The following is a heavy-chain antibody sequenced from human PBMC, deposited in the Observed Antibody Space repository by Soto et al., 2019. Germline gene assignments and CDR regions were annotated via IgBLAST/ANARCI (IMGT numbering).Heavy chain of an antibody. V-gene: IGHV3-33*01. CDR3: ARVKQGRGGYDSPFDY. Sequence: QVQLVGSGGGVVQPGGSLRLSCAPSGFIFSSYGMHWVRQAPGKGLEWVAVIRYDGSKTYYEDSVKGRFTISRDNSKNTLYLQMNSLRAEDTAVYYCARVKQGRGGYDSPFDYWGQGTLVTVAS. CDR1: GFIFSSYG. J-gene: IGHJ4*02. D-gene: IGHD3-3*01. CDR2: IRYDGSKT.